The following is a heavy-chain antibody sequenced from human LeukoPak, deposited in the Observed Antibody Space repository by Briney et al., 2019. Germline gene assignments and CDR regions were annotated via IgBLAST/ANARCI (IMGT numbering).Heavy chain of an antibody. J-gene: IGHJ4*02. CDR1: GFTFSSYE. Sequence: PGGSLRLSCAASGFTFSSYEMNWVRQAPGKGLGWVSYISSSGSTKYYADSVKGRFTISRDNALNSLYLQVSSLRVEDTAVYYCATLRPRQQLVVDHWGQGTLVTVSS. V-gene: IGHV3-48*03. CDR3: ATLRPRQQLVVDH. CDR2: ISSSGSTK. D-gene: IGHD6-13*01.